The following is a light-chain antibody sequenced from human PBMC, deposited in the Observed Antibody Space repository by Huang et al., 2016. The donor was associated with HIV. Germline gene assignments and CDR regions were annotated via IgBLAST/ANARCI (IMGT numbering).Light chain of an antibody. CDR3: QQYNKWPPYT. J-gene: IGKJ2*01. CDR1: QSVRDK. CDR2: TAS. V-gene: IGKV3-15*01. Sequence: EIVLTQSPPTLSVSPGETATLSCRASQSVRDKLDWYQQRPGQPPKLLIHTASTRATGVPARFSGSGSGTEFTLTISSLQSEDFAVYHCQQYNKWPPYTFGQGTKVEIK.